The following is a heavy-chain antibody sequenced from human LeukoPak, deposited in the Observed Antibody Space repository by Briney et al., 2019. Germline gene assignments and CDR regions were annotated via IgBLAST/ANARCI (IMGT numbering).Heavy chain of an antibody. Sequence: PGGSLRLSCAASGFTFSSYRMHWVRQAPGKGLEWVAFIRYGGSNKYYADSVKGRFTISRDNSKNTLYLQMNSLRAEDTAVYYCAKDMAVAAHDAFDIWGQGTMVTVSS. CDR3: AKDMAVAAHDAFDI. D-gene: IGHD6-19*01. V-gene: IGHV3-30*02. CDR1: GFTFSSYR. CDR2: IRYGGSNK. J-gene: IGHJ3*02.